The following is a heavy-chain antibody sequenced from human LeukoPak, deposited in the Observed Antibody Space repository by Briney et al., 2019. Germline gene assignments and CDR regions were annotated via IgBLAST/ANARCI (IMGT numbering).Heavy chain of an antibody. Sequence: PGRSLRLSCAASGFTFSSYAMHWVRQVPGKGLEWVAIISYDGSNKYYADSVKGRFTISRDNSKKTLYLQMNSLRAEDTAVYYCAREQLGEHYFDYWGQGTLVTVSS. D-gene: IGHD1-1*01. J-gene: IGHJ4*02. V-gene: IGHV3-30-3*01. CDR1: GFTFSSYA. CDR3: AREQLGEHYFDY. CDR2: ISYDGSNK.